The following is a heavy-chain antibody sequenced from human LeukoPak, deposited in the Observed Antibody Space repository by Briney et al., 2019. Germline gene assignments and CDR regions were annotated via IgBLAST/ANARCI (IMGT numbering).Heavy chain of an antibody. V-gene: IGHV3-30*02. Sequence: GGSLRLSCAASGFTFSSYDMHWVRQAPGKGPEWVAFIRYDGSNKYYADSVKGRFTISRDNSKNTLYLQMNSLRAEDTAVYYCAKDHYGTFDYWGQGTLVTVSS. J-gene: IGHJ4*02. CDR1: GFTFSSYD. D-gene: IGHD3-16*01. CDR3: AKDHYGTFDY. CDR2: IRYDGSNK.